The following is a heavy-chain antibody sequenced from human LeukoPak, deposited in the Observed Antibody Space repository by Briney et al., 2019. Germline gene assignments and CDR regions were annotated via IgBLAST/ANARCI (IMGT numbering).Heavy chain of an antibody. CDR1: GGSISSYY. CDR3: ASYSYYYDSSGYFDY. V-gene: IGHV4-59*01. Sequence: SETLSLTCAVSGGSISSYYWSWVRQPPGKGLEWVGYIYYSGSTNYNPSLKSRVTISVDTSKNQFSLKLSSVTAADTAVYYCASYSYYYDSSGYFDYWGQGTLVTVSS. J-gene: IGHJ4*02. D-gene: IGHD3-22*01. CDR2: IYYSGST.